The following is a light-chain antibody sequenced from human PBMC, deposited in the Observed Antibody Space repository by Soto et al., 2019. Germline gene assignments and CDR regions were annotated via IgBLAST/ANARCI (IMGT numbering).Light chain of an antibody. Sequence: DIQMTQSPSSLSASVGDRVTITCRASQSISSYLNWYQQKPGKAPKLLIYAASSLQSGVPSRFSGSGSGTDFTLTISSLQPEDFAPYYCQQSYSTPYTFGQGTTLEIK. J-gene: IGKJ2*01. CDR1: QSISSY. V-gene: IGKV1-39*01. CDR2: AAS. CDR3: QQSYSTPYT.